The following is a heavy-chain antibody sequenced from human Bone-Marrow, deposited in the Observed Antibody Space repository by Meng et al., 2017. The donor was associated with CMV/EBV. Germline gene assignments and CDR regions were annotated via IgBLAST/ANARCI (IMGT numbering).Heavy chain of an antibody. CDR3: ARVRCSSTSCYTLDY. Sequence: SEPRSLTCTPSGGSISSYYWSWIRQPPGKGLEWIGYIYYSGSTNYNPSLKSRVTLSVDTSKNQFSLKLSSVTAADTAVYYCARVRCSSTSCYTLDYWGQGTLVTVSS. CDR1: GGSISSYY. D-gene: IGHD2-2*02. CDR2: IYYSGST. V-gene: IGHV4-59*01. J-gene: IGHJ4*02.